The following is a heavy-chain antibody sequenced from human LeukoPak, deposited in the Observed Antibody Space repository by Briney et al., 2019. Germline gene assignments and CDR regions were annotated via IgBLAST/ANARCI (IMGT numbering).Heavy chain of an antibody. CDR1: GYTFTFYY. V-gene: IGHV1-2*02. J-gene: IGHJ6*03. Sequence: ASVKVSFKSSGYTFTFYYMHWVRQAPGQGLEWMGWINPNSGGTNYAQKFQGRVTMTRDTSISTAYMELSRLRSDDTAVYYCARGEQQLVLYYYYMDVWGKGTTVTVSS. CDR3: ARGEQQLVLYYYYMDV. CDR2: INPNSGGT. D-gene: IGHD6-13*01.